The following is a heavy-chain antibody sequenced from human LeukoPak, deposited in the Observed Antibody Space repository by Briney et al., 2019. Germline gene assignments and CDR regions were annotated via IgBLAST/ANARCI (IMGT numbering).Heavy chain of an antibody. J-gene: IGHJ4*02. CDR2: ISSSSSYI. CDR3: AKVYCSSASCYKAQVDY. D-gene: IGHD2-2*02. CDR1: GFTFSSYS. V-gene: IGHV3-21*04. Sequence: GGSLRLSCAASGFTFSSYSMNWVRQAPGKGLEWVSSISSSSSYIYYADSVKGRFTISRDNAKNSLYLQMNSLRAEDTAVYYCAKVYCSSASCYKAQVDYWGQGTLVTVSS.